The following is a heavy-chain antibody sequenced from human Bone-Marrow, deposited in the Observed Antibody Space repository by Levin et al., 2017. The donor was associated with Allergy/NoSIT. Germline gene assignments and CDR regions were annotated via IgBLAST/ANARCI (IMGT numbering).Heavy chain of an antibody. D-gene: IGHD4-23*01. J-gene: IGHJ1*01. V-gene: IGHV3-23*01. Sequence: HAGGSLRLSCAASGFTFSNHGMSWVRQAPGKGLEWVSAISGRGTTYYPDSVKGQFTISRDNSKNTLYLQMNRLRAEDTAVYYCASFRGDYGGSENFQHWGQGTLVTVSS. CDR2: ISGRGTT. CDR1: GFTFSNHG. CDR3: ASFRGDYGGSENFQH.